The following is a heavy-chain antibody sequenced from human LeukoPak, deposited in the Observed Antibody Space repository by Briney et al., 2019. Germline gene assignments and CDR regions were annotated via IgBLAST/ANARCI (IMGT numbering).Heavy chain of an antibody. CDR2: INPNSGDA. Sequence: ASVKVSCKASGYTFTGYYMHWVRQAPGQGLEWMGWINPNSGDANYPQKFQGRVTMTRDMSISTAYMEMSSLRSDDTAVYYCARDKGSGYLPFDFWGQGTLVTVSS. D-gene: IGHD5-18*01. J-gene: IGHJ4*02. CDR3: ARDKGSGYLPFDF. CDR1: GYTFTGYY. V-gene: IGHV1-2*02.